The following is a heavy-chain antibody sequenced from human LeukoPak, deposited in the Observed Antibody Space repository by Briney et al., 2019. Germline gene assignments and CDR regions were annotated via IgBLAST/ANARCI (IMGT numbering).Heavy chain of an antibody. J-gene: IGHJ6*02. Sequence: PSETLSLTCTVSGGSISSYYWSWIRQPPGKGLEWSGYIYYSGSTNYTPSLKSRVTISVDTSKNQFSLKLSSVTAADTAVYYCARDRWLRNYYYGMDVWGQGTTVTVSS. CDR3: ARDRWLRNYYYGMDV. CDR1: GGSISSYY. CDR2: IYYSGST. D-gene: IGHD5-12*01. V-gene: IGHV4-59*01.